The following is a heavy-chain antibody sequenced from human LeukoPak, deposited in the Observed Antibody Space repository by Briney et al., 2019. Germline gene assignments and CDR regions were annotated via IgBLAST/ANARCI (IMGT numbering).Heavy chain of an antibody. CDR2: IYPGDSDT. Sequence: GESLKISCKGSGYSFTSYWIGWVRQMPGKGLEWMGIIYPGDSDTRYSPSFQGQVTISADKSISIAYLQWSSLKASDTAMYYCARQTDDHSIYFDYWGQGTLVTVSS. D-gene: IGHD4-11*01. CDR1: GYSFTSYW. J-gene: IGHJ4*02. V-gene: IGHV5-51*01. CDR3: ARQTDDHSIYFDY.